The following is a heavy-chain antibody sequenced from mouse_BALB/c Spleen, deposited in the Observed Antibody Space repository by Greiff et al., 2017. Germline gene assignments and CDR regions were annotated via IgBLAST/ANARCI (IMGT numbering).Heavy chain of an antibody. CDR3: ARGLRQAFDY. CDR2: IDPANGNT. V-gene: IGHV14-3*02. CDR1: GFNIKDTY. J-gene: IGHJ2*01. D-gene: IGHD2-12*01. Sequence: VQLKQSGAELVKPGASVKLSCTASGFNIKDTYMHWVKQRPEQGLEWIGRIDPANGNTKYDPKFQGKATITADTSSNTAYLQLSSLTSEDTAVYYCARGLRQAFDYWGQGTTLTVSS.